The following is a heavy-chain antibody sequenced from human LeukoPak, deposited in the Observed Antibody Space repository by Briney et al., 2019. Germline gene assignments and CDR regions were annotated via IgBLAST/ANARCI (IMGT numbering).Heavy chain of an antibody. CDR1: GFTFSSLR. D-gene: IGHD3-10*01. Sequence: GSLRLSCAASGFTFSSLRMHWVRPASGKGLVWVSRINSDGSSTSYADSVKGRFTISRDNAKNTLYLQMTSLRAEDTAVYYCAREVPTMVRGVIIAYYFDYWGQGTLVTVSS. V-gene: IGHV3-74*01. CDR2: INSDGSST. J-gene: IGHJ4*02. CDR3: AREVPTMVRGVIIAYYFDY.